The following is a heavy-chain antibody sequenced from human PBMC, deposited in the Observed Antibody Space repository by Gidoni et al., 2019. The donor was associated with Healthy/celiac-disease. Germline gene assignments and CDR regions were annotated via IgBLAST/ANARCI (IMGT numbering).Heavy chain of an antibody. V-gene: IGHV3-33*01. D-gene: IGHD1-26*01. Sequence: QVQLVESGGGVVQPGRSLRLSWSASGFTFSSDGMHWVRQAPGKGLEWVAVIWYDGSNKYYADAVKGRFTISRDNSKNTLYLQMNSLRAEDTAVYYCARDNQWAGDYWGQGTLVTVSS. CDR3: ARDNQWAGDY. CDR2: IWYDGSNK. J-gene: IGHJ4*02. CDR1: GFTFSSDG.